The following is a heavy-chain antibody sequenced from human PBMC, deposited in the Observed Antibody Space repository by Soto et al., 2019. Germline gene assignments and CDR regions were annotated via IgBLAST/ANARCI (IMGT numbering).Heavy chain of an antibody. D-gene: IGHD3-16*01. J-gene: IGHJ6*02. Sequence: QVQLVQSGAEVKKPGSSVKVSCKASGGTFSSYAISWVRQAPGQGLEWMGGIIPIFGTANYAQKFQGRVTITADESTSTAYMELSSLRSEDTAVYYCARSYGATTENYYYYGMDVWGQGTTVTVSS. CDR2: IIPIFGTA. V-gene: IGHV1-69*01. CDR3: ARSYGATTENYYYYGMDV. CDR1: GGTFSSYA.